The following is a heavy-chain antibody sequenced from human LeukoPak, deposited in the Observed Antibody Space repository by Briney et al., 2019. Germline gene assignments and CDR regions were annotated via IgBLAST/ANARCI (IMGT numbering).Heavy chain of an antibody. J-gene: IGHJ6*02. CDR3: ARGRFFARYFYYYGMDV. CDR1: GDRVSSNSAS. Sequence: SQTLSLTCAISGDRVSSNSASWNWIRQSPSSCLEWLGRTYYRSKWYNNYAVYVTGRLIIDSDTSKNQFFLHLNSVTPEDTAIYYCARGRFFARYFYYYGMDVWGQGTTVTVSS. D-gene: IGHD3-3*01. CDR2: TYYRSKWYN. V-gene: IGHV6-1*01.